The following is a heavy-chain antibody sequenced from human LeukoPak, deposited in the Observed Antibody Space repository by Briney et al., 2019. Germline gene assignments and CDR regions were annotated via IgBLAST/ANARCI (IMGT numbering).Heavy chain of an antibody. Sequence: GGSLRLSCAASGFTFSSYGMHWVRQAPGKGLEWVAVIWYDGSNKYYADSVKGRFTISRDNSKNTLYLQMNSLRAEDTAVYYCARHELDPRRYYYYGMDVWGQGTTVTVSS. J-gene: IGHJ6*02. CDR3: ARHELDPRRYYYYGMDV. CDR2: IWYDGSNK. D-gene: IGHD6-13*01. V-gene: IGHV3-33*01. CDR1: GFTFSSYG.